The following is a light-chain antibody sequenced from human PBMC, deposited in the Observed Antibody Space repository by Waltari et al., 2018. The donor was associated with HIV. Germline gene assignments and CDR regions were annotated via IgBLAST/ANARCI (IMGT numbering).Light chain of an antibody. CDR2: GAS. CDR1: TPIENNF. J-gene: IGKJ4*01. Sequence: VLMQSPCILSLSLGERASLSCRASTPIENNFLAGYRHQPCQAPQLLMYGASRRAAGIPNRFIGSGSGTDFTLVISSLEPEDFAVYYCQDYNNSPYTFGGGTRVE. CDR3: QDYNNSPYT. V-gene: IGKV3-20*01.